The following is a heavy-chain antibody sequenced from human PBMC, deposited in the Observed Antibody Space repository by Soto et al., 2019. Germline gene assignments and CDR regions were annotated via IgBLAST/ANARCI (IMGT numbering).Heavy chain of an antibody. CDR3: ASSNHYYGMDV. Sequence: GESLKISCKGSGYSFTSYWIGWVRQMPGKGLEWMGRIDPSDSYTNYSPSYQGHVTISADKSISTAYLQWSSLKASDTAMYYYASSNHYYGMDVWGQGTTVTVSS. CDR2: IDPSDSYT. J-gene: IGHJ6*02. CDR1: GYSFTSYW. V-gene: IGHV5-10-1*01.